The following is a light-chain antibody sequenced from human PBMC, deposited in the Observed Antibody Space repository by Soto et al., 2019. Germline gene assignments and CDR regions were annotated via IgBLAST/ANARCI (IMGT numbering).Light chain of an antibody. CDR3: QQYNNWPPT. CDR1: QSIRSN. J-gene: IGKJ5*01. V-gene: IGKV3-15*01. Sequence: TQSPVTLSVSPCDRATLSCRANQSIRSNLAWYQQKPGQAPRLVIYGASTRATGVPARFSGSGFETEFTLTISSPQSEDFAVYYCQQYNNWPPTFGQGTRLEIK. CDR2: GAS.